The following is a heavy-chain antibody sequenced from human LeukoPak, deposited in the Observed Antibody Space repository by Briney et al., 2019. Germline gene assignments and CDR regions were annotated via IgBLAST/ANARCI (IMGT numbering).Heavy chain of an antibody. J-gene: IGHJ4*02. CDR1: GGSTTSYF. CDR2: ISHSGTI. D-gene: IGHD4-23*01. V-gene: IGHV4-59*01. Sequence: KASETLSLTCTVSGGSTTSYFWSWIRQPPGKALEWIAYISHSGTINYNPSLKSRVAISLDASKNQFSLKLRSVTAADTAVYYCAGEDYGGYRFDYWGQGMLVTVSS. CDR3: AGEDYGGYRFDY.